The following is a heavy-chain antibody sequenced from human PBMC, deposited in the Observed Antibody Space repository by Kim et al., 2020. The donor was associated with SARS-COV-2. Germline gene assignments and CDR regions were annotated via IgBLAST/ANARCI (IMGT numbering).Heavy chain of an antibody. CDR1: GGSFSGYY. CDR3: ARERYEGYSSSLYNWFDP. CDR2: INHSGST. D-gene: IGHD6-13*01. J-gene: IGHJ5*02. Sequence: SETLSLTCAVYGGSFSGYYWSWIRQPPGKGLEWIGEINHSGSTNYNPSLKSRVTISVDTSKNQFSLKLSSVTAADTAVYYCARERYEGYSSSLYNWFDPWGQGTLVTVSS. V-gene: IGHV4-34*01.